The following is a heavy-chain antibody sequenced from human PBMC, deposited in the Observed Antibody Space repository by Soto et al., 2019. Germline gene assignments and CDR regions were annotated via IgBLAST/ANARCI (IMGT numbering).Heavy chain of an antibody. V-gene: IGHV4-59*01. CDR1: GGSISSYY. Sequence: SEPLSLTCTVSGGSISSYYWSWFRKPPGKGLEWIGYIYYSGSTNYTPSLKSRVTISVDTSKNQFSLKLSSVTAADTAVYYCGRVTGYSSGWYLDYWAQGPLVTVSS. D-gene: IGHD6-19*01. J-gene: IGHJ4*02. CDR3: GRVTGYSSGWYLDY. CDR2: IYYSGST.